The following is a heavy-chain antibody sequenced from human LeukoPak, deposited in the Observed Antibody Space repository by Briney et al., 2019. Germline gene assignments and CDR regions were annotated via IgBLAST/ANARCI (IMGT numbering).Heavy chain of an antibody. D-gene: IGHD2/OR15-2a*01. Sequence: SETLSLSCAVYGGSFSGYYWSWIRQPPGKGLEWIGEINHSGSTNYNPSLKSRVTISVDTSKNQFSLKLSSVTAADTAVYYCARDRIGLFDYWGQGTLVTVSS. J-gene: IGHJ4*02. CDR1: GGSFSGYY. CDR3: ARDRIGLFDY. V-gene: IGHV4-34*01. CDR2: INHSGST.